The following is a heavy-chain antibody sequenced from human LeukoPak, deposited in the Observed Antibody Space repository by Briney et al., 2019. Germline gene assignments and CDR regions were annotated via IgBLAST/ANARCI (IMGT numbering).Heavy chain of an antibody. CDR3: ARSSVSHLIVVVITDFDY. CDR1: GGSISSSSYY. J-gene: IGHJ4*02. CDR2: IYYSGST. V-gene: IGHV4-39*07. Sequence: SETLSLTCTVSGGSISSSSYYWGWIRQPPGKGLEWIGSIYYSGSTYYNPSLKSRVTISVDTSKNQFSLKLSSVTAADTAVYYCARSSVSHLIVVVITDFDYWGQGTLVTVSS. D-gene: IGHD3-22*01.